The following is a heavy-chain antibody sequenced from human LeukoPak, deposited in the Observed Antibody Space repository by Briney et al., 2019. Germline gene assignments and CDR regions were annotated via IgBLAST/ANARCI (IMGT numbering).Heavy chain of an antibody. Sequence: PGGSLRLSCAASGFTFSSYSMNWVRQAPGKGLEWVSSISSSSSYIYYADSVKGRFTISRDNAKNSLYLQMNSLRAGDTAVYYCARGLYDSSGYGIDYWGQGTLVTVSS. V-gene: IGHV3-21*01. CDR2: ISSSSSYI. J-gene: IGHJ4*02. CDR3: ARGLYDSSGYGIDY. D-gene: IGHD3-22*01. CDR1: GFTFSSYS.